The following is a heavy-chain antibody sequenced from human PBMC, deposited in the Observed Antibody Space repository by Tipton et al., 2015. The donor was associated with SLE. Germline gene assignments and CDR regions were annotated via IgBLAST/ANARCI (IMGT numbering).Heavy chain of an antibody. CDR2: VSDSGST. D-gene: IGHD3-3*01. Sequence: LRLSCTVFGGSFSSYYWSWIRQPPGKGLEWIGYVSDSGSTRYNPSLKSPVSISLDTSNNQFSLKLSSVTAADAAVYYCVRDHDHDFCSAYLAYCGKDARGQGTTVPVS. CDR3: VRDHDHDFCSAYLAYCGKDA. J-gene: IGHJ6*02. CDR1: GGSFSSYY. V-gene: IGHV4-59*01.